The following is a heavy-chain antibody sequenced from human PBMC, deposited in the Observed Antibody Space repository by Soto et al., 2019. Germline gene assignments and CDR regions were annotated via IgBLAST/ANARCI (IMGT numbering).Heavy chain of an antibody. D-gene: IGHD5-18*01. Sequence: ASVKISCKASGYTFTSYALHLARQAPGQRLEWMGWINAGNGNTKYSQKFQGRVTITRDTSASTAYMELSSLRSEDTAVYYCARDPGYSYGYNWGKGTLVTVSS. CDR2: INAGNGNT. J-gene: IGHJ4*02. V-gene: IGHV1-3*01. CDR3: ARDPGYSYGYN. CDR1: GYTFTSYA.